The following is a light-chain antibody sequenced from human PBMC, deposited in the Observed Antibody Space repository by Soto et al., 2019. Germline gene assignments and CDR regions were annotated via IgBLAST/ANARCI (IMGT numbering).Light chain of an antibody. CDR3: SSYTGSSTLMV. CDR1: SSAVGGYNY. CDR2: DVS. Sequence: QSVLTQPASVSGSPGQSITISCTGTSSAVGGYNYVSWYQHHPGKAPKLIIYDVSSRPSGVSDRFSGSKSGNTASLTISGLQAEDEADYYCSSYTGSSTLMVFGGGTKLTVL. J-gene: IGLJ3*02. V-gene: IGLV2-14*03.